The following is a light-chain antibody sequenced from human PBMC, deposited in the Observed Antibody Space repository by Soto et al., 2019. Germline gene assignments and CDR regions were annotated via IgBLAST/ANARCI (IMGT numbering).Light chain of an antibody. Sequence: QLVLTQSPSASASLGASVKLSCTLISGHSSYAIAWHQQQPEKGPRYLMKLNSDGSHSKGDGIPDRFSGSSSGAERYLTISSLQSEDEADYYCQTWGTGIAVFGGGTKVTVL. J-gene: IGLJ2*01. CDR2: LNSDGSH. CDR1: SGHSSYA. V-gene: IGLV4-69*01. CDR3: QTWGTGIAV.